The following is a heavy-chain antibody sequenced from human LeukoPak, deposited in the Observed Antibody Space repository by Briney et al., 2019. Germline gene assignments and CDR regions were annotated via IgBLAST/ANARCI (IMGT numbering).Heavy chain of an antibody. Sequence: SGPTLVKPTQTLTLTCTFSGFSLSTSGVGVGWIRQHPGKALEWLALIYWDDDKRYSPSLKSRLTITKDTSKNQVVLTMTNMDPVDTATYYCAHTLGYYDSSGYYYFEDYWGQGTLVTVSS. J-gene: IGHJ4*02. V-gene: IGHV2-5*02. CDR3: AHTLGYYDSSGYYYFEDY. CDR2: IYWDDDK. D-gene: IGHD3-22*01. CDR1: GFSLSTSGVG.